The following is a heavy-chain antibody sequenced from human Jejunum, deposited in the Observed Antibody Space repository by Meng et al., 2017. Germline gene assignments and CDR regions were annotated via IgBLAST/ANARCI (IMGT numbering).Heavy chain of an antibody. J-gene: IGHJ2*01. CDR3: ARGTSPPRSGWWTGFFDV. D-gene: IGHD6-19*01. CDR2: IYDSGSI. Sequence: QGEVRGSGPGMVNPSGLLVLTGGFLGGSFSRGSWWSWIRQPPGKGLEWIGEIYDSGSINYNPSLGSRATISVDKSKNQFSLKLISMTAADTAVYFCARGTSPPRSGWWTGFFDVWGRGTLVTVSS. V-gene: IGHV4-4*02. CDR1: GGSFSRGSW.